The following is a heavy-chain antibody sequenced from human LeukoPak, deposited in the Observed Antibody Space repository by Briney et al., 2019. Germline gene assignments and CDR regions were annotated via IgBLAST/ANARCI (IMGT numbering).Heavy chain of an antibody. D-gene: IGHD6-13*01. J-gene: IGHJ5*02. CDR1: GYTFTGYY. CDR3: ARAGAAAGIWRWFDP. CDR2: INPNSGGT. V-gene: IGHV1-2*02. Sequence: ASVKVSCKASGYTFTGYYMHWVRQAPGQGLEWMGWINPNSGGTNYAQKFQGRVTMTTDTSTSTAYMELRSLRSDDTAIYYCARAGAAAGIWRWFDPWGQGTLVTVSS.